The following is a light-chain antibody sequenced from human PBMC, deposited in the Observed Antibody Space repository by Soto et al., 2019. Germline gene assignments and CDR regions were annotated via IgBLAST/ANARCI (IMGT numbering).Light chain of an antibody. CDR2: EVN. CDR1: STDVGGYNY. V-gene: IGLV2-14*01. CDR3: CSYGGSYTWV. J-gene: IGLJ2*01. Sequence: QSALAQPSSVSGSPGQSITISCTGTSTDVGGYNYVSWYQHHPGKGPKLIIYEVNNRPSGVSDRFSGSKSGNTASLTISGLQAEDEADYYCCSYGGSYTWVFGGGTKVIVL.